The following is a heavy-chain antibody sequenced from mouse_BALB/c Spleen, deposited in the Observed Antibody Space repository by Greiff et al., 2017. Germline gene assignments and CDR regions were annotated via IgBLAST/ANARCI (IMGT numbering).Heavy chain of an antibody. CDR2: LWSGGST. J-gene: IGHJ3*01. D-gene: IGHD2-1*01. V-gene: IGHV2-2*02. CDR1: GFSLTSYG. CDR3: ARSPLYGSYVAWFAY. Sequence: QVQLQQSGPGLVQPSQSLSITCTVSGFSLTSYGVHWVRQSPGKGLEWLGVLWSGGSTAYNAAFISRLSISKDNSKSQVFFKMNSLQANDTAIYYCARSPLYGSYVAWFAYWGQGTLVTVSA.